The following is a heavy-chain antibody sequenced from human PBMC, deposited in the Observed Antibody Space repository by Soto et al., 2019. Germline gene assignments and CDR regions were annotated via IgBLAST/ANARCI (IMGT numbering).Heavy chain of an antibody. CDR2: ISASNGKT. CDR1: GYTFTSYG. D-gene: IGHD5-12*01. CDR3: ARDHSGYDRSRAVGY. Sequence: QVQLVQSGAEVKKPGASVKVSCKASGYTFTSYGISWVRQAPGQGLKGMGWISASNGKTNYAQKLKGRVTMTTDTSTSTAYRELRSLRSDDTAVYYCARDHSGYDRSRAVGYWGQGTLVTVSS. J-gene: IGHJ4*02. V-gene: IGHV1-18*01.